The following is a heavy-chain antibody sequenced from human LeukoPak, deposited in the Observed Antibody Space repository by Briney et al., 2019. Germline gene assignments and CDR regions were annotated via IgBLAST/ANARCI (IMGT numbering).Heavy chain of an antibody. D-gene: IGHD2-21*01. V-gene: IGHV1-46*03. CDR1: GYTFTSNH. Sequence: ASVKVSCKASGYTFTSNHIHWVRQAPGQGLEWMGVINPGGGSTSNAQNFQCRLIMTRDRSTNTVYMELSSLRSEDTAVYYCARAIKSYCGGDCYSGWFGPWGQGTLVTVSS. J-gene: IGHJ5*02. CDR3: ARAIKSYCGGDCYSGWFGP. CDR2: INPGGGST.